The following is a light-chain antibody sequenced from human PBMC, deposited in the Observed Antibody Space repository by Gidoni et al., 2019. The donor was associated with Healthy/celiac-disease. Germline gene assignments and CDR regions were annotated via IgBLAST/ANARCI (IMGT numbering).Light chain of an antibody. CDR2: DVS. J-gene: IGLJ2*01. CDR1: SSYVGGYNY. V-gene: IGLV2-14*01. Sequence: QSALTQPASVSGSPGQSITISCTGTSSYVGGYNYVSWYQQHPGKAPKLMIYDVSNRPPGVSNRFSGSKSGNTASLTISGLQAEDEADYYCSSYTSSSPVVFGGGTKLTVL. CDR3: SSYTSSSPVV.